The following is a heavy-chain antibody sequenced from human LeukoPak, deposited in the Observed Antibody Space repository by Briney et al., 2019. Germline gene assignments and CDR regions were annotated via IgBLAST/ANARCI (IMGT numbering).Heavy chain of an antibody. Sequence: GRSLRLSCEASGFTFSLFGMHWVRQVPGKGLEWVAVMSYDGGNQFYADSVRGRFTISRDNSKNTLYLQMNSLRAEDTAVYYCARRIAGDGSHAFDIWGQGTMVTVSS. CDR3: ARRIAGDGSHAFDI. D-gene: IGHD6-19*01. V-gene: IGHV3-30*03. CDR1: GFTFSLFG. J-gene: IGHJ3*02. CDR2: MSYDGGNQ.